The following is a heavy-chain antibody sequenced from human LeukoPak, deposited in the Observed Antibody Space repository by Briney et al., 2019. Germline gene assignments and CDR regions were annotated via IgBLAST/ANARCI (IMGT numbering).Heavy chain of an antibody. J-gene: IGHJ6*03. CDR2: VSGSGGAI. CDR3: AKNRGGTYKYYMDV. Sequence: PGGSLRLSCAASGFTFNNYAMSWVRQAPGMGLEWLSYVSGSGGAIYYAASVKGRFTISRDNSKNTVYLQMGSLRAEDTAVYYCAKNRGGTYKYYMDVWGNGTTVTVSS. V-gene: IGHV3-23*01. D-gene: IGHD1-1*01. CDR1: GFTFNNYA.